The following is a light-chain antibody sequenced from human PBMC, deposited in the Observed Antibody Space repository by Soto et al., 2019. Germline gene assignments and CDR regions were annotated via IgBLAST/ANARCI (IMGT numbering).Light chain of an antibody. CDR1: SSNIGAGYD. V-gene: IGLV1-40*01. CDR3: QSYDSSLSGFYV. Sequence: QSVLTQPPSVSGAPGQRVTISCTGSSSNIGAGYDVHWYQQLPGRAPKLLIYANSNRPSGVPDRFSGSRSGTSASLAITGLRAEDEGDYSCQSYDSSLSGFYVFGTGTKLTVL. J-gene: IGLJ1*01. CDR2: ANS.